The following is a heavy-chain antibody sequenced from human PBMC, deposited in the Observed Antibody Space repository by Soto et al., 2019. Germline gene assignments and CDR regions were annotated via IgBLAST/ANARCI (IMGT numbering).Heavy chain of an antibody. CDR3: ARQGVTTVTTFDY. V-gene: IGHV4-39*01. CDR2: IYYSGST. Sequence: PSETLSLTCTVSGGSISSSSYYWGWIRQPPGKGLEWIGSIYYSGSTYYNPSLKSRVTISVDTSKNQFSLKLSSVTAADTAVYYCARQGVTTVTTFDYWGQGTLVTVSS. CDR1: GGSISSSSYY. D-gene: IGHD4-17*01. J-gene: IGHJ4*02.